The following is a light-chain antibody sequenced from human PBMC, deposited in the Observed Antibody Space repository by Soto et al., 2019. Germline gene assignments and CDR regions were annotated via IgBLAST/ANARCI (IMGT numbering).Light chain of an antibody. CDR2: RNN. J-gene: IGLJ3*02. Sequence: QSVLTRRPSASGTPGQRVTISCSGSSSNIGSNYVYWYQQLPGTAPKLLIYRNNQRPSGVPDRFSGSKSGTSASLAISGLRSEDEADYYCAAWDDSLSGWVFGGGTQLTVL. CDR1: SSNIGSNY. V-gene: IGLV1-47*01. CDR3: AAWDDSLSGWV.